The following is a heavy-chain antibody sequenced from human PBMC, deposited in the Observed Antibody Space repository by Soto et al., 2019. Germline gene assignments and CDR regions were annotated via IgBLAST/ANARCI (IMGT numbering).Heavy chain of an antibody. CDR1: GGPISSSSYY. V-gene: IGHV4-39*01. CDR3: ATTGSYDYVWGSYRYYYYGMDV. CDR2: IYYSGST. D-gene: IGHD3-16*02. J-gene: IGHJ6*02. Sequence: SETLSLTCTVSGGPISSSSYYWGWIRQPPGKGLEWIGSIYYSGSTYYNPSLKSRVTISVDTSKNHFSLKLSSVTAADTAVYYCATTGSYDYVWGSYRYYYYGMDVWGQGTTVTVSS.